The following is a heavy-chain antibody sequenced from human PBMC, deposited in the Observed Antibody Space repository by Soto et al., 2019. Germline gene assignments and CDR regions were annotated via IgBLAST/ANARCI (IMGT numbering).Heavy chain of an antibody. J-gene: IGHJ3*02. CDR1: GGSVSSGNYY. V-gene: IGHV4-61*01. D-gene: IGHD2-15*01. CDR3: AREVARPPGAFDI. CDR2: IDYSGSI. Sequence: SETLSLTCTVSGGSVSSGNYYWSWIRQPPGKGLEWIGYIDYSGSIKYNPSLESRVTISVDTSKNQFSLKLSSVTAADTAVYYCAREVARPPGAFDIWGQGTMVTVS.